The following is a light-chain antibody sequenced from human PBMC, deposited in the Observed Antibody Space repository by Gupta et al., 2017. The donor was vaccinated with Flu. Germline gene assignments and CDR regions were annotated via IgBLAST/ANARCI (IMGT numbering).Light chain of an antibody. J-gene: IGKJ4*01. CDR1: QSVLYSSNNKNN. CDR3: QQDDTTPHT. CDR2: WAS. V-gene: IGKV4-1*01. Sequence: DIVMTQSPDSLAVSLGERATINCKSSQSVLYSSNNKNNLAWYQQKPGQPPKLLIYWASSRDSGVLDRFRGRGSGTDFTLTISSLQAEDVALYYCQQDDTTPHTFGGGTKVGIK.